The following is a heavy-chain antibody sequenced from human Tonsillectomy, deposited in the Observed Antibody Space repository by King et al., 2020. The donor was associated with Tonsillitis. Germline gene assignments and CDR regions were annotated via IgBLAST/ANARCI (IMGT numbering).Heavy chain of an antibody. J-gene: IGHJ6*02. CDR3: AGDRRRFVGWSVSYGMDV. CDR2: ISSSSSYI. V-gene: IGHV3-21*01. Sequence: VQLVESGGGLVKPGGSLRLSCAASGFTFSSYSMNWVRQAPGKGLEWVSSISSSSSYIYYADSVKGRFTISRDNAKNSLYLQMNSLRAEDTAVYYCAGDRRRFVGWSVSYGMDVWGQGTTVTVSS. CDR1: GFTFSSYS. D-gene: IGHD3-3*01.